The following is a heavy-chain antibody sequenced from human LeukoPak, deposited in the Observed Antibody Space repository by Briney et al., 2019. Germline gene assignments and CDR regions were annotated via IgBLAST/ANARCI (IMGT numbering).Heavy chain of an antibody. V-gene: IGHV3-21*04. CDR1: GFTFTSYT. CDR3: ATQLRFSDY. J-gene: IGHJ4*02. CDR2: ISGSSSYI. D-gene: IGHD3-3*01. Sequence: GGSLRLSCAASGFTFTSYTMNWVRQAPGKGLEWVSLISGSSSYIYYADSVKGRFTISRDNSKNTLYLQMNSLRAEDTAVYYCATQLRFSDYWGQGTLVTVSS.